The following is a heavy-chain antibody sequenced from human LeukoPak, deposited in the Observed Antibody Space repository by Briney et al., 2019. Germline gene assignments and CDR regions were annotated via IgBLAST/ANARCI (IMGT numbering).Heavy chain of an antibody. Sequence: PGGPLRLSCAASGFTFSSYWMSWVRQAPGKGLEWVANIKQDGSEKYYVDSVKGRFTISRDNAKNSLYLQMNSLRAEDTAVYYCARVSLDDAFDIWGQGTMVTVSS. J-gene: IGHJ3*02. V-gene: IGHV3-7*04. CDR1: GFTFSSYW. CDR3: ARVSLDDAFDI. CDR2: IKQDGSEK. D-gene: IGHD1-1*01.